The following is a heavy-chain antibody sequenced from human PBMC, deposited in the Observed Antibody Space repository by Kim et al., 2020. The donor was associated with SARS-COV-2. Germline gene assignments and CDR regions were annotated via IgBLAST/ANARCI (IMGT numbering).Heavy chain of an antibody. CDR3: ASIAAAGDYYYYGMDV. J-gene: IGHJ6*02. V-gene: IGHV4-4*07. CDR1: GGSISSYY. CDR2: IYTSGST. D-gene: IGHD6-13*01. Sequence: SETLSLTCTVSGGSISSYYWSWIRQPAGKGLEWIGRIYTSGSTNYNPSLKSRVTMSVDTSKNQFSLKLSSVTAADTAVYYCASIAAAGDYYYYGMDVWGQGTTVTVSS.